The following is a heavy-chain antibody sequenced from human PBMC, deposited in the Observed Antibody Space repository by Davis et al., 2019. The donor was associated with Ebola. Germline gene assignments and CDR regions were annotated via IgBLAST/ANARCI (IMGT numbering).Heavy chain of an antibody. CDR2: IYYSGST. V-gene: IGHV4-61*01. J-gene: IGHJ5*02. CDR1: GGSVSSGYYY. D-gene: IGHD6-13*01. CDR3: ASFDYSSSWYEGWFDP. Sequence: SETLSLTCTVSGGSVSSGYYYWSWVRQPPGKGLEWIGYIYYSGSTKNNPSLTSRVTISVDTSKNQFSLKLSSVTTADTAVYYCASFDYSSSWYEGWFDPWGQGTLVTVSS.